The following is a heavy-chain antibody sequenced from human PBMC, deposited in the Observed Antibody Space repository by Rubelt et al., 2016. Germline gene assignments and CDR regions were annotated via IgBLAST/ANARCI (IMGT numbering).Heavy chain of an antibody. CDR3: VKDIGVTAAGVDS. V-gene: IGHV3-9*01. Sequence: EVQLVESGGGLVQPGRSLRLSCAASGFTFDDYIMHWVRQAPGTGLEWVSGISWNGGSIGYADSVKGRFLISRDNTNNSLYLQMNMLRAEDTAVYYCVKDIGVTAAGVDSWGQGTLVTVSS. CDR2: ISWNGGSI. D-gene: IGHD6-13*01. CDR1: GFTFDDYI. J-gene: IGHJ4*02.